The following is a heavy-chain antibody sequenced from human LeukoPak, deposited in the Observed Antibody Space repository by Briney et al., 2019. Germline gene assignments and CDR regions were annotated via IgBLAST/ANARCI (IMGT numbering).Heavy chain of an antibody. CDR3: ARAVSAHSDTMYYFDD. V-gene: IGHV4-59*01. J-gene: IGHJ4*02. CDR1: GASISSSY. D-gene: IGHD2-21*02. CDR2: VYPSGYS. Sequence: SETLSLTCTVSGASISSSYWGWIRQPPTKDLEWVGYVYPSGYSNDNPSVRGRVTLSLDTSKNQFSLRLSSVTAADTAVYYCARAVSAHSDTMYYFDDWGQGTLVTVSS.